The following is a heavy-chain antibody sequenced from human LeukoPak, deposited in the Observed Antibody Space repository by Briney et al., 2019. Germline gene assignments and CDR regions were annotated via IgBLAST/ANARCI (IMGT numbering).Heavy chain of an antibody. CDR1: GFTFSSYG. Sequence: GGSLRLSCAASGFTFSSYGIHWVRHAPGKGLEWVAFIRYDGSNKYYADSVKGRFTISRDNSKLYLQMNSLRPEDTAVYYCARESESYDSSGSTFKYWGQGTLVTVPS. J-gene: IGHJ4*02. V-gene: IGHV3-30*02. CDR2: IRYDGSNK. D-gene: IGHD3-22*01. CDR3: ARESESYDSSGSTFKY.